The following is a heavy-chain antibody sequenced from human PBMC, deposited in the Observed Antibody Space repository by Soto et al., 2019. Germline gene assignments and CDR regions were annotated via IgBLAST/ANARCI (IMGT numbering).Heavy chain of an antibody. D-gene: IGHD2-15*01. J-gene: IGHJ5*02. CDR2: IYPGDSDT. V-gene: IGHV5-51*01. CDR1: GYSFTSYW. CDR3: ARHRAWPVAGFDP. Sequence: GESLKISCKGSGYSFTSYWIGWVRQMPGKGLEWMGIIYPGDSDTRYSPSFQGQVTISADKSISTAYLHWSSLKASDTAMYYCARHRAWPVAGFDPWGQGTLVTVSS.